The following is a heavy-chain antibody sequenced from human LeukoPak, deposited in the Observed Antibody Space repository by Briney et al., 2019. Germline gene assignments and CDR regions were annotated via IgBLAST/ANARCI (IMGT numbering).Heavy chain of an antibody. D-gene: IGHD7-27*01. CDR3: AHRQNWGEAFDI. J-gene: IGHJ3*02. CDR1: GFSLSTSGVG. CDR2: IYWDDDK. V-gene: IGHV2-5*02. Sequence: SGPTLVKPTQTLTLTCTFSGFSLSTSGVGVGWIRQPPGKALEWLALIYWDDDKRYSPSLKSRLSITKDTSKNQVVLTMTNMDPVDTATYYCAHRQNWGEAFDIWGQGTMVTVSS.